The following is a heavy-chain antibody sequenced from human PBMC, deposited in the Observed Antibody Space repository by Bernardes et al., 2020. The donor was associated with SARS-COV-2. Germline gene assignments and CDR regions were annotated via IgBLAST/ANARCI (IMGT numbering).Heavy chain of an antibody. D-gene: IGHD1-26*01. V-gene: IGHV3-33*01. CDR1: GFTFRSYG. J-gene: IGHJ5*02. Sequence: GGSLRLSCVASGFTFRSYGMHWVRHAPGKGLEWVALIWYDGSRTHYTDSVKGRFTISRDDSKNTVSLQMNSLRAEDTGIYSCAGEGWNLLMALDNNNLFYLWGQGTQVTVSS. CDR3: AGEGWNLLMALDNNNLFYL. CDR2: IWYDGSRT.